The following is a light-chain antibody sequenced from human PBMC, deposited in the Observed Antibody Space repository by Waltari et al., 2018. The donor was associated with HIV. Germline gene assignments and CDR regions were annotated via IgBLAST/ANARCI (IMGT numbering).Light chain of an antibody. CDR1: SSDVGGYKY. CDR3: SSFTSDATVL. J-gene: IGLJ2*01. CDR2: QIN. V-gene: IGLV2-14*03. Sequence: QSALTQPASVSGSPGQAVNISCTGTSSDVGGYKYVYWYQQHPGKVPKFLIFQINKRASGVSSRFSGSKAGNTATLTISGLQAEDEADYYCSSFTSDATVLFGGGTKLTV.